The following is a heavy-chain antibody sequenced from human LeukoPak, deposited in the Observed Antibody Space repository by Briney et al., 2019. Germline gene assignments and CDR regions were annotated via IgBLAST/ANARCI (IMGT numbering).Heavy chain of an antibody. CDR1: GLTVSSSQ. CDR2: IYSGGST. V-gene: IGHV3-53*01. Sequence: TGGSLRLSCVASGLTVSSSQMTWVRQAPGKGLEWVSIIYSGGSTYYADSVKGRFTISRDNSKNTLYLHINSLRVEDTAVYYCANLPRGDYWGQGTLVTVS. CDR3: ANLPRGDY. J-gene: IGHJ4*02. D-gene: IGHD3-10*01.